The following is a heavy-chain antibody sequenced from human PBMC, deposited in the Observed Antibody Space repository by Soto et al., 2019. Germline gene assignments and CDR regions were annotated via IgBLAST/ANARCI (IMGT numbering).Heavy chain of an antibody. CDR1: GGTFSSYA. Sequence: QVQLVQSGAEVQKPGSSVKVSCKASGGTFSSYAISWVLQAPGQGLEWMVGIIPIFGTANYAQKFQGRVTITADESTSTAYMDLSSLRSEDTAVYYCARPRYCSSTSCSPGFYGVFDIWGQGTMVTVSS. CDR2: IIPIFGTA. CDR3: ARPRYCSSTSCSPGFYGVFDI. D-gene: IGHD2-2*01. J-gene: IGHJ3*02. V-gene: IGHV1-69*01.